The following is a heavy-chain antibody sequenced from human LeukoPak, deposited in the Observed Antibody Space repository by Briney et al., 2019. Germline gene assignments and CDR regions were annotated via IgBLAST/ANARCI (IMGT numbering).Heavy chain of an antibody. CDR1: GYTFTSYG. D-gene: IGHD4-11*01. J-gene: IGHJ4*02. Sequence: GASVKVSCKASGYTFTSYGISWVRQAPGQGLEWMGWISAYNGNTNYAQKLQGRVTMTTDTSTSTAYVELRSLRSDDTAVYYCARAPPDYSNFDYWGQGTLVTVSS. CDR3: ARAPPDYSNFDY. CDR2: ISAYNGNT. V-gene: IGHV1-18*01.